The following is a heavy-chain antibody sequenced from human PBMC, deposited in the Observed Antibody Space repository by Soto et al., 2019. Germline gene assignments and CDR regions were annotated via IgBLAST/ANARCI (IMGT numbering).Heavy chain of an antibody. Sequence: SETLSLTCTVSGSSINSSGYYWGWIRQPPGKGLEWIGSMFYGVSTYYNPSLKSRVTVSVDTSKNQFSLNLRSVTAADTAVYYCARLPSRHLVDYWGQGTLVTSPQ. CDR2: MFYGVST. D-gene: IGHD3-3*02. V-gene: IGHV4-39*01. CDR3: ARLPSRHLVDY. CDR1: GSSINSSGYY. J-gene: IGHJ4*02.